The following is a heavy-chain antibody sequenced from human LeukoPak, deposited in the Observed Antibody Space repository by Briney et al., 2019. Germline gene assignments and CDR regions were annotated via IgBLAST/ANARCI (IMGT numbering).Heavy chain of an antibody. CDR3: AKPDYP. Sequence: PGGSLRLSCAASGFIFNTYWMSWVRQAPGKGLEWVAAISYDATNKFYADSVRGRFTISRDNSKNTLYLQMNSLRVEDTAVYYCAKPDYPWGQGTLVTVSS. CDR2: ISYDATNK. V-gene: IGHV3-30*18. CDR1: GFIFNTYW. D-gene: IGHD1-14*01. J-gene: IGHJ5*02.